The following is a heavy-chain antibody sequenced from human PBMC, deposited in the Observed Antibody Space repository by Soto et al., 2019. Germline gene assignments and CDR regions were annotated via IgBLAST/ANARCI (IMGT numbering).Heavy chain of an antibody. J-gene: IGHJ4*02. Sequence: DVQLVESGGDLVQPGGSLRLSCAASGFTFSSYEMNWVRQAPGKGLEWVSYIGSSATSIYYADFVKGLFTISRDNAKKSLYLQMNSLRAEDTAVYYCARDSTDSGSLDYWGQGTLVTVSS. CDR1: GFTFSSYE. CDR2: IGSSATSI. V-gene: IGHV3-48*03. CDR3: ARDSTDSGSLDY. D-gene: IGHD1-26*01.